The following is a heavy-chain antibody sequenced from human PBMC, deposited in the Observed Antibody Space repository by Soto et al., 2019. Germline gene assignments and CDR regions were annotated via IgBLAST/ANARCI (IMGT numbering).Heavy chain of an antibody. CDR2: IYHNGSP. CDR1: GVSINSLTW. CDR3: ARSVHYFDF. D-gene: IGHD3-10*02. Sequence: SETLSLTCAVSGVSINSLTWWSWVRQSPGKGLEWIGQIYHNGSPKYNPSLKSRVTISLDKSKNQFSLNLESMTAADTAIYFCARSVHYFDFWGQGALVTVSS. V-gene: IGHV4-4*02. J-gene: IGHJ4*02.